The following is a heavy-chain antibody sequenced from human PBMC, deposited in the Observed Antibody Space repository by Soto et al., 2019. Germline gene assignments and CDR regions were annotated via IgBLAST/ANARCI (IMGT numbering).Heavy chain of an antibody. Sequence: QVQLQVSAPGLVKPSETLSLTCTVSGDSISAYSWSWVRQPPGKGLEWIGHIHYNGNTKYNPSLKSRVSMSVDTSKTQFSLRLISVTAADTAKYFCAREGTLGRWLQPLDFWGQGTLVTVSS. CDR2: IHYNGNT. CDR1: GDSISAYS. V-gene: IGHV4-59*01. CDR3: AREGTLGRWLQPLDF. D-gene: IGHD5-12*01. J-gene: IGHJ4*02.